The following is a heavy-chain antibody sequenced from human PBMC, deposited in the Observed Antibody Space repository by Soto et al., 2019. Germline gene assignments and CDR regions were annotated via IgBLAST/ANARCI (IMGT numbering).Heavy chain of an antibody. J-gene: IGHJ2*01. D-gene: IGHD3-16*01. V-gene: IGHV3-30-3*01. Sequence: QMQLVESGGGVVQPGRSLRLSCAASGFTFSSYAMHWVRQAPGKGLEWVAVISYDGSNKYYADSVKGRFTISRDNSKNTLYLQMNSMRAEDTAVYYCASPLWRNDYIWGNFALWGRGTLVTVSS. CDR3: ASPLWRNDYIWGNFAL. CDR1: GFTFSSYA. CDR2: ISYDGSNK.